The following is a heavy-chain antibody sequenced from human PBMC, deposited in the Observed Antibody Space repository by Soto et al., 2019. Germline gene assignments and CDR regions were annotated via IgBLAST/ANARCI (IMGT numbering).Heavy chain of an antibody. D-gene: IGHD4-17*01. J-gene: IGHJ4*02. CDR2: NYWDDDK. Sequence: QITLKESGPTLVKPTQTLTLTCTFSGFSLTTGGVGVGWIRQPPGKGLEWLALNYWDDDKRYSPSLESRLTITKDTSENQVVLTTTNMNPADTATYCFAHVTTVVTPNFDYWGQGILVTVSS. CDR3: AHVTTVVTPNFDY. CDR1: GFSLTTGGVG. V-gene: IGHV2-5*02.